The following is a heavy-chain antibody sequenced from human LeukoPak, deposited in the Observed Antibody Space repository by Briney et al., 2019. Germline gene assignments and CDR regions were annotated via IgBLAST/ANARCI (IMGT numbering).Heavy chain of an antibody. Sequence: ASVKVSCKASGYAFTSYGISWVRQAPGQGLEWMGWISAYNGNTNYAQKLQGRVTMTTDTSTSTAYMELRSLRSDDTAVYYCARGPDSSGWHDAFDIWGQGTMVTVSS. CDR1: GYAFTSYG. CDR2: ISAYNGNT. V-gene: IGHV1-18*01. D-gene: IGHD6-19*01. CDR3: ARGPDSSGWHDAFDI. J-gene: IGHJ3*02.